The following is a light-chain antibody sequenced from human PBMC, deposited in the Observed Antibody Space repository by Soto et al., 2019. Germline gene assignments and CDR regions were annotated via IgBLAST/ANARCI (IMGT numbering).Light chain of an antibody. CDR2: DVS. V-gene: IGLV2-14*01. CDR3: YSYTTSSTRV. J-gene: IGLJ2*01. CDR1: SSDVGAYNY. Sequence: QSALTQPASVSGSPGQSITISCTGTSSDVGAYNYVSWYQQHPDKAPKLMIYDVSNRPSGVSNRFSGSKSGNTASLTISGLQAEDEADYYCYSYTTSSTRVFGGGTKVTVL.